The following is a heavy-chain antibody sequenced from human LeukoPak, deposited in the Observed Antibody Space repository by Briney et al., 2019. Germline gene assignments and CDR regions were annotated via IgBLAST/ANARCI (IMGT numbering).Heavy chain of an antibody. D-gene: IGHD5-24*01. Sequence: ASVHVSCMASGCTYTNYVFSWVRQAPRHGLEWLGWISPYIGNKNYAQKLQGRVTMTTETSSSTAYMELRSLRTDGTAVYYCPRGGDGYPFGYWGQGTLVTDPS. J-gene: IGHJ4*02. CDR3: PRGGDGYPFGY. CDR1: GCTYTNYV. CDR2: ISPYIGNK. V-gene: IGHV1-18*01.